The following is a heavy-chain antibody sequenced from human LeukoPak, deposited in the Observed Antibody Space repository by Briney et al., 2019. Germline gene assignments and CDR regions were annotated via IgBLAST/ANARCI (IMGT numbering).Heavy chain of an antibody. V-gene: IGHV4-31*03. D-gene: IGHD6-6*01. CDR1: GGSISSGGYF. J-gene: IGHJ4*02. CDR2: IYYSGST. Sequence: PSQTLSLTCTVSGGSISSGGYFGTWIRQQPGRGLEWIGYIYYSGSTYYNPSLKSRVTISVDMSKNQFSLQLSSVTAADTAVYYCARAPYSSSSVDYWGQGTLVTVSS. CDR3: ARAPYSSSSVDY.